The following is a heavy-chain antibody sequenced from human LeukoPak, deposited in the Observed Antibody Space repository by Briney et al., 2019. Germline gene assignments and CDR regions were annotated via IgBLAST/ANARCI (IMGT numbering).Heavy chain of an antibody. CDR1: GFTFSTYN. Sequence: GSLRLSCAASGFTFSTYNMNWVRQAPGKGLEWVSSISSSNSYIYYADSVKGRFTISRDNSKNTLYLQMNSLRAEDTAVYYCAKDVNVDTAMVSDYWGQGTLVTVSS. D-gene: IGHD5-18*01. CDR2: ISSSNSYI. V-gene: IGHV3-21*04. J-gene: IGHJ4*02. CDR3: AKDVNVDTAMVSDY.